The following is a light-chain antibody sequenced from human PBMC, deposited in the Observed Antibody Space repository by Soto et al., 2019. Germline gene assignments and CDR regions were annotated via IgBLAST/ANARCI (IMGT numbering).Light chain of an antibody. J-gene: IGLJ3*02. V-gene: IGLV1-40*01. CDR1: SSNIGAGYD. CDR3: QSYDSRV. CDR2: GNS. Sequence: QLVLTQPPSVSGAPGQRVTISCTGSSSNIGAGYDVHWYQQLPGTAPKLLIYGNSNRHSGVPDRFSGSKSGTSASLAITGLQAEDEADYYCQSYDSRVFGGGTKLTVL.